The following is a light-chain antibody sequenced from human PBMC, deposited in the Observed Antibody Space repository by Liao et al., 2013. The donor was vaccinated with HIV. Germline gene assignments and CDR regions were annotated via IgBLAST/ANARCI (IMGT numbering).Light chain of an antibody. J-gene: IGLJ1*01. CDR2: QDS. CDR1: KLGDKY. V-gene: IGLV3-1*01. CDR3: QVWDSSSDFPV. Sequence: SYELTQPPSVSVSPGQTASITCSGDKLGDKYACWYQQKPGQSPVLVIYQDSNRPSGIPERFSGSNSGNTATLTISRVEAGDEADYYCQVWDSSSDFPVFGTGTKVTVL.